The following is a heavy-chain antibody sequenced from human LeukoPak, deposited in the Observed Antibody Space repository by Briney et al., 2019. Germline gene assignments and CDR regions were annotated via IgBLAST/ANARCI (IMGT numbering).Heavy chain of an antibody. J-gene: IGHJ5*02. CDR2: MNPNSGNT. CDR3: ARVYYYDSSGSPNWFDP. D-gene: IGHD3-22*01. CDR1: GYTFTGYY. Sequence: GASVKVSCKASGYTFTGYYMHWVRQAPGQGLEWMGWMNPNSGNTGYAQKFQGRVTMTRNTSIGTAYMELSSLRSEDTAVYYCARVYYYDSSGSPNWFDPWGQGTLVTVSS. V-gene: IGHV1-8*02.